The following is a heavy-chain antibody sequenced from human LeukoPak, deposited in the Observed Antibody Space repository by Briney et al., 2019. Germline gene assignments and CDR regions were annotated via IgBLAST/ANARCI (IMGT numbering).Heavy chain of an antibody. CDR1: GGSIGSYY. CDR2: IYYSGST. D-gene: IGHD3-22*01. CDR3: ARAKPHNYYDSSGYYSPSNLDAFDI. J-gene: IGHJ3*02. V-gene: IGHV4-59*01. Sequence: SETLSLTCTVSGGSIGSYYWSWIRQPPGKGLEWIGYIYYSGSTNYNPSLKSRVTISVDTSKNQFSLKLSSVTAADTAVYYCARAKPHNYYDSSGYYSPSNLDAFDIWGQGTMVTVSS.